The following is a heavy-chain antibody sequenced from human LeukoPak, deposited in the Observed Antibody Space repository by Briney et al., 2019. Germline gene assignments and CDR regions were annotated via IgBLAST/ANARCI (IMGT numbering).Heavy chain of an antibody. D-gene: IGHD6-19*01. Sequence: PGGSLRLSCAASGFTVSDNYMSWVRQAPGKGLEWVSYISSSGSTIYYADSVKGRFTISRDNAKNSLYLQMNSLRAEDTAVYYCARAFSSGSPFDYWGQGTLVTVSS. V-gene: IGHV3-11*01. CDR1: GFTVSDNY. J-gene: IGHJ4*02. CDR3: ARAFSSGSPFDY. CDR2: ISSSGSTI.